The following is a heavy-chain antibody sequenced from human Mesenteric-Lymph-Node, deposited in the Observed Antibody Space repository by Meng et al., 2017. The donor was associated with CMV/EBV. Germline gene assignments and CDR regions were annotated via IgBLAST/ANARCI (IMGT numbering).Heavy chain of an antibody. CDR3: ARGEGSAPLYGDYVFSAFDI. CDR1: GGTFSTSL. J-gene: IGHJ3*02. CDR2: IIPMFGTT. V-gene: IGHV1-69*05. Sequence: SVKVSCKASGGTFSTSLISWVRQAPGQGLEWVGEIIPMFGTTKDAQKFQARVTIDTDESTTTSYMELSSLTFEDTAMYYCARGEGSAPLYGDYVFSAFDIWGQGTMVTVSS. D-gene: IGHD4-17*01.